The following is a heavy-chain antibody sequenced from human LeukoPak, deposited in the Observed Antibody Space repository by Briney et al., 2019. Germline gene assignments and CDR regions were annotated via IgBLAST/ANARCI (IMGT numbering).Heavy chain of an antibody. D-gene: IGHD3-3*01. CDR1: GFTFSNAW. J-gene: IGHJ6*02. V-gene: IGHV3-21*01. CDR3: ARDYDFWSGYYPDYYYGMDV. CDR2: ISSSSSYI. Sequence: PGGSLRLSCAASGFTFSNAWMNWVRQAPGKGLEWVSSISSSSSYIYYADSVKGRFTISRDNAKNSLYLQMNSLRAEDTAVYYCARDYDFWSGYYPDYYYGMDVWGQGTTVTVSS.